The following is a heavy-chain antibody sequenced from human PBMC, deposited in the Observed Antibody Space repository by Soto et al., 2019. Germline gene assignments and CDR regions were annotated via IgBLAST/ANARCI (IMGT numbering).Heavy chain of an antibody. CDR2: ISGSGGST. V-gene: IGHV3-23*01. CDR1: GFTFSSYA. CDR3: AKVNTPSAAEYFHC. J-gene: IGHJ1*01. Sequence: EVQLLESGGGLVQPGGSLRLSCAASGFTFSSYAMSWVRQAPGKGLEWVSAISGSGGSTYYADSVKGRFTISRDNSKSTLYLQMNSLRAEDTAAYYWAKVNTPSAAEYFHCWGQGTLVTVSS.